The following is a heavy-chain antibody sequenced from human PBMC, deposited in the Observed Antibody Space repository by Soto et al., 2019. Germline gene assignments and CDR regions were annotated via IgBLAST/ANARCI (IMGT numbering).Heavy chain of an antibody. Sequence: QLQLQESGPGLVKPSENLSLTCTVSGGSISSSSYYWGWIRQPPGKGLEWIGSIYYSGSTYYNPSLKSRVTISVDTSKNQFPLKLSSVTAAYTAVYYCARLNDDYCDYDWFDPLGQGTLVTVSS. CDR1: GGSISSSSYY. V-gene: IGHV4-39*01. D-gene: IGHD4-17*01. J-gene: IGHJ5*02. CDR3: ARLNDDYCDYDWFDP. CDR2: IYYSGST.